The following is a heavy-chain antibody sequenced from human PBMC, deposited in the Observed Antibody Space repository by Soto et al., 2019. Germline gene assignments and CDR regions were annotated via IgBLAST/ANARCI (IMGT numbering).Heavy chain of an antibody. CDR3: ARWWSGSRQGFDP. CDR1: GGSISSGDYY. Sequence: SETLSLTCTVSGGSISSGDYYWSWIRQHPGKGLEWIGYIYYSGSTYYNPSPKSRVTISVDTSKNQFSLKLSSVTAADTAVYYCARWWSGSRQGFDPWGQGTLVTVPQ. CDR2: IYYSGST. V-gene: IGHV4-31*03. D-gene: IGHD3-3*01. J-gene: IGHJ5*02.